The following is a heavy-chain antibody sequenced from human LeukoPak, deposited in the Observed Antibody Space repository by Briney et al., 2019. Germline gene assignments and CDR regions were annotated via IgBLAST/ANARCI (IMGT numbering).Heavy chain of an antibody. CDR2: INPSGGST. Sequence: ASVKVSCKASGYTFTYYYMHWVRQAPGQGLEWMGIINPSGGSTSYAQKFQGRVTMTRDTSISTAYMELSRLRSDDTAVYYCARDRVVVPAAFDYWGQGTLVTVSS. D-gene: IGHD2-2*01. J-gene: IGHJ4*02. CDR1: GYTFTYYY. V-gene: IGHV1-46*01. CDR3: ARDRVVVPAAFDY.